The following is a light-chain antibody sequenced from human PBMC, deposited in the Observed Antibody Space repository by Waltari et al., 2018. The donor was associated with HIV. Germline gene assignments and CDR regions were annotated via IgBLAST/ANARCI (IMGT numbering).Light chain of an antibody. V-gene: IGLV2-14*01. Sequence: QSGLTQPASVSGSPGQPLTISCTGTTSDVGGYNYVSWYQQHPGKAPKLIIYEVSNRPSGVSTRFSGSKAGNTASLTISGLQPEDETDYYCSAFSSSSTPYVFGTGTKVTVL. CDR2: EVS. J-gene: IGLJ1*01. CDR1: TSDVGGYNY. CDR3: SAFSSSSTPYV.